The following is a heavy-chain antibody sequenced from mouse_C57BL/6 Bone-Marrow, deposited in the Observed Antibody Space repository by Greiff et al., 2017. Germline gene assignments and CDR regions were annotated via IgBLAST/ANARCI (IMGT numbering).Heavy chain of an antibody. CDR1: GFNIKDYY. J-gene: IGHJ4*01. CDR2: IDPEDGAT. V-gene: IGHV14-2*01. D-gene: IGHD1-1*01. Sequence: VHVKQSGAELVKPGASVKLSCTASGFNIKDYYMHWVKQRTEQGLEWIGRIDPEDGATKYAPKFQGKDTITADTSSNTAYLQLSSLTSEDTAVYYGASYIRAMDYWGQGTSVTVSS. CDR3: ASYIRAMDY.